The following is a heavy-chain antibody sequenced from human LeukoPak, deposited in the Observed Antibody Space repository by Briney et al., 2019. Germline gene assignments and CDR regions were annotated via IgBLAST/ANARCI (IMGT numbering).Heavy chain of an antibody. J-gene: IGHJ4*02. Sequence: SETLSLTCAVYGGSFSGYYWSWIRQPPGKGLEWIGEINHSGSTNYNPSLKSRVTISVDTSKNQFSLKLSSVTAADTAVYYCARRGWLVLASLDYWGQGTLVTVSS. V-gene: IGHV4-34*01. CDR2: INHSGST. D-gene: IGHD6-19*01. CDR3: ARRGWLVLASLDY. CDR1: GGSFSGYY.